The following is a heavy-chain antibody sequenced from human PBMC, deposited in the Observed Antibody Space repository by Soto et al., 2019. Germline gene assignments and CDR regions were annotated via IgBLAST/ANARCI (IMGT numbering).Heavy chain of an antibody. CDR2: SLPTIGRA. J-gene: IGHJ5*02. D-gene: IGHD2-21*02. CDR3: ARKGRTDNRFDA. V-gene: IGHV1-69*01. Sequence: QVQLVQSGAEVKKPGSSVKVSCKASGGTFSSYAIIWVRQAPGQGLEWMGGSLPTIGRANYAQQVQGRVTITEDESTSKAYIVVSRLSAEYRAVYCCARKGRTDNRFDAWGQGTLVTVSS. CDR1: GGTFSSYA.